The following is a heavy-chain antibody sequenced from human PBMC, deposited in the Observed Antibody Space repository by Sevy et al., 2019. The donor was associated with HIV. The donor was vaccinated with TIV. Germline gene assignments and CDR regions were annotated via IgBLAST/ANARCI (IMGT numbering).Heavy chain of an antibody. CDR3: TTRLVLCSSTSCYRGPFGY. CDR2: IKSKTDGGTT. CDR1: GFTFSNAW. V-gene: IGHV3-15*01. Sequence: GSLRLSCAASGFTFSNAWMSWVRQAPGKGLEWVGRIKSKTDGGTTDYAAPVKGRFTISRDDSKNTLYLQMNSLKTEDTAVYYCTTRLVLCSSTSCYRGPFGYWGQGTLVTVSS. D-gene: IGHD2-2*01. J-gene: IGHJ4*02.